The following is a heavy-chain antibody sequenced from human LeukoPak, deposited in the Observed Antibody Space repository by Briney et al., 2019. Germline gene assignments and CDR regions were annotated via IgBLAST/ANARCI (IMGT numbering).Heavy chain of an antibody. V-gene: IGHV1-2*02. CDR1: GYTFTGYY. CDR3: ARDLGKITMVRGVIITGSYNWFDP. CDR2: INPNSGGT. J-gene: IGHJ5*02. D-gene: IGHD3-10*01. Sequence: ASVKVSCKASGYTFTGYYMHWVRQAPGQGLEWMGWINPNSGGTNYAQKFQGRVTMTRDTSISTAYMELSRLRSDDTAVYYCARDLGKITMVRGVIITGSYNWFDPWGQGTLVTVSS.